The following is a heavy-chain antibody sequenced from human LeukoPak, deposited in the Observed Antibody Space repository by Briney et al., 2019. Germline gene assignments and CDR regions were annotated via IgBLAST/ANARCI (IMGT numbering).Heavy chain of an antibody. CDR1: GYPFTGYY. CDR2: INSNNGGT. CDR3: ARHPWGSYYYGMDV. J-gene: IGHJ6*02. V-gene: IGHV1-2*06. Sequence: GASVKVSCKASGYPFTGYYLHWIRQAPGQGLEYMGRINSNNGGTNYAQKFQGRVTMTRDTSISTAYMELSSLRSEDTAVYYCARHPWGSYYYGMDVWGQGTTVTVSS. D-gene: IGHD7-27*01.